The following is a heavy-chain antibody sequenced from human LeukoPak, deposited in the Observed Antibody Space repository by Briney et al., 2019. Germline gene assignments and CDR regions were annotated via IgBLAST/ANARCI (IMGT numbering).Heavy chain of an antibody. J-gene: IGHJ5*02. Sequence: PSETLSLTCTVSGGSISSFYWSWIRQPPGKGLEWIGYIYDSGSTNYNPSLKSRVTISVDTSKNQLSLKLSSVTAADTAVYYCARARTIAVAGIYWFDPWGQGTLVIVSS. CDR3: ARARTIAVAGIYWFDP. CDR1: GGSISSFY. D-gene: IGHD6-19*01. V-gene: IGHV4-59*12. CDR2: IYDSGST.